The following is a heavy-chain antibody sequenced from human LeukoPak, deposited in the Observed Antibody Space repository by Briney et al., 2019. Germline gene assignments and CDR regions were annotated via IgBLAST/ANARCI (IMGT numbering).Heavy chain of an antibody. CDR2: IYYSGST. CDR3: ASLVVPVAFDY. V-gene: IGHV4-59*01. J-gene: IGHJ4*02. CDR1: GGYISSDY. D-gene: IGHD2-2*01. Sequence: PSETLSLTWCDSGGYISSDYWSWIRQPPGKGLEWIGYIYYSGSTNYNPSLKSRVTISVDTSKNQFSLKLSSVTAADTAVYYCASLVVPVAFDYWGQGTLVTVSS.